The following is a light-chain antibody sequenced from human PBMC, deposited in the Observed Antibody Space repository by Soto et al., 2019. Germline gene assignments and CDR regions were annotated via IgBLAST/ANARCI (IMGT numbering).Light chain of an antibody. V-gene: IGKV3-15*01. Sequence: ILMTQSRATLSVSPGERATLSCRASQSVSNNLAWYQQKPGQAPRLLIYDASTRATGIPARFSGSGSGTEFTLTISGLQSEDFAVYYCQQYNNWPPCTFGQGTKVEIK. J-gene: IGKJ1*01. CDR2: DAS. CDR3: QQYNNWPPCT. CDR1: QSVSNN.